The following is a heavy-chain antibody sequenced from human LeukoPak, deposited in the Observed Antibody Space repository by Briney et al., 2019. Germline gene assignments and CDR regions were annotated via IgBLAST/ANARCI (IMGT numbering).Heavy chain of an antibody. CDR2: IYTYNGNI. Sequence: ASVKVSCKASGYTFTSYGVSWVRQAPGQGLEWMGWIYTYNGNINYAQKFQGRVTMTTDTSTSTAYMELRSLRSDDTAVYYCARDKTTGSRTPVDYWGQGTLVTVSS. J-gene: IGHJ4*02. V-gene: IGHV1-18*01. CDR3: ARDKTTGSRTPVDY. CDR1: GYTFTSYG. D-gene: IGHD1-1*01.